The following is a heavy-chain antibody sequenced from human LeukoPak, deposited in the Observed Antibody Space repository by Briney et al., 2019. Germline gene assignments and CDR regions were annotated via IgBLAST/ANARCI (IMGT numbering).Heavy chain of an antibody. V-gene: IGHV4-61*02. CDR2: IYTSGST. J-gene: IGHJ4*02. CDR1: GGSISSGSYY. Sequence: PSQTLSLTCTVSGGSISSGSYYWRWIRQPAGKGLEWIGRIYTSGSTNYNPSLKSRVTISVDTSKNQFSLKLSSVTAADTAVYYCARVYYYGSGSYIWGQGTLVTVSS. CDR3: ARVYYYGSGSYI. D-gene: IGHD3-10*01.